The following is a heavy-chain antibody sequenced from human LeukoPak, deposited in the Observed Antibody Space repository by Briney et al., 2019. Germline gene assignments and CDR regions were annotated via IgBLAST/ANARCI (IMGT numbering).Heavy chain of an antibody. J-gene: IGHJ6*02. D-gene: IGHD6-6*01. V-gene: IGHV1-46*01. CDR1: GYTFTSYY. CDR2: INPSGGRT. Sequence: ASVKVSCKVSGYTFTSYYMHWVRQAPGRGLEWMGMINPSGGRTTYAQKSQGRVTMTRDTSTSTVYMELSSLRSEDTAVYYCAREVETGMIAAPDYYCGMDVWGQGTTVTVSS. CDR3: AREVETGMIAAPDYYCGMDV.